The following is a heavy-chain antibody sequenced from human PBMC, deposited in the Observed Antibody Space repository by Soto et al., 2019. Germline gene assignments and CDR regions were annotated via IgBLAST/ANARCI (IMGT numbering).Heavy chain of an antibody. J-gene: IGHJ4*02. CDR2: ISSSSSTI. D-gene: IGHD3-22*01. CDR3: ARDHYDSSGYYENFDY. CDR1: GFTFSSYS. Sequence: PGGSLRLSCAASGFTFSSYSMKWVRQAPGNGLEWVSYISSSSSTIYYADSVKGRFTISRDNAKNSLYLQMNSLRAEDTAVYYCARDHYDSSGYYENFDYWGQGTLVTVSS. V-gene: IGHV3-48*01.